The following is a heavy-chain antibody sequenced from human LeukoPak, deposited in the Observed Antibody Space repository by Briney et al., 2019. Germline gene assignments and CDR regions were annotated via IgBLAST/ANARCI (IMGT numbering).Heavy chain of an antibody. D-gene: IGHD5-18*01. Sequence: ASVKVSCKASGYTFIGYYLHWVRQAPGQGLEWMGWINPNTGVTNYAQRFQGRVTLTRDTSISTAYMELSRLRSDDTAVYYCAIEADTAIDTNWFDPRGLGSLVTVFS. J-gene: IGHJ5*02. CDR2: INPNTGVT. V-gene: IGHV1-2*02. CDR1: GYTFIGYY. CDR3: AIEADTAIDTNWFDP.